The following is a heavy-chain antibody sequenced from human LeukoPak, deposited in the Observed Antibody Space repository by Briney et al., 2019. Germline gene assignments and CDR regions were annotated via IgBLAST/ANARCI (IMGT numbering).Heavy chain of an antibody. CDR2: ISYDGSNK. Sequence: PGRSLRLSCAASGFTFSSYAMHWVRQAPGKGLEWVAVISYDGSNKYYADSVKGRFTISRDNSKNTLYLQMNSLRAEDTAVYYCARDGPGYCSSTSCYWIDYWGQGTLVTVSP. CDR3: ARDGPGYCSSTSCYWIDY. D-gene: IGHD2-2*01. CDR1: GFTFSSYA. V-gene: IGHV3-30-3*01. J-gene: IGHJ4*02.